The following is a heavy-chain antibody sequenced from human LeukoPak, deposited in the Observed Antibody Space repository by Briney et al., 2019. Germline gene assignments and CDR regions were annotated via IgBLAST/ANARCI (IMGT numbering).Heavy chain of an antibody. D-gene: IGHD3/OR15-3a*01. Sequence: GRSLRLSCAASGLTFRSYGMHWVRQAPGKGLEWVAFIWYDGSNKYYADSVKGRFTISRDNSRNTLFLQMNSLRVEDTAVYYCARHFGTWGQGTLVTVSS. V-gene: IGHV3-33*01. CDR2: IWYDGSNK. CDR1: GLTFRSYG. CDR3: ARHFGT. J-gene: IGHJ4*02.